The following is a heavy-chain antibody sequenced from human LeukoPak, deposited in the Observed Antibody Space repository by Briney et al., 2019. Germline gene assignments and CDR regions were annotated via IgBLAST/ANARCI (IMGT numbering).Heavy chain of an antibody. CDR1: GFTFSGYN. Sequence: GGSLRLSCAASGFTFSGYNMNWVRQAPGKGLERVSSLSASTTYIYYADSVKGRFTISRDNAKNSLYLQMNSLRGEDTAVYYCARGQNGFDYWGQGTLVTVSS. J-gene: IGHJ4*02. D-gene: IGHD2-8*01. V-gene: IGHV3-21*01. CDR3: ARGQNGFDY. CDR2: LSASTTYI.